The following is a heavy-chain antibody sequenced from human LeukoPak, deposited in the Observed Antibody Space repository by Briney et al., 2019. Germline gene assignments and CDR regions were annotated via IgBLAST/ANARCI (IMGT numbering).Heavy chain of an antibody. V-gene: IGHV4-39*07. CDR2: IEYSGRT. Sequence: SETLSLTCTVSGGSIISTTYYWGWIRQPPGEGLEWIGSIEYSGRTSYNPSFKSRAHISVDTPKNQFSLNLSSVTAAYTAVYSCARGSGSSWYERRLHAYYYYMDVWGKGTTVTVSS. CDR1: GGSIISTTYY. J-gene: IGHJ6*03. CDR3: ARGSGSSWYERRLHAYYYYMDV. D-gene: IGHD6-13*01.